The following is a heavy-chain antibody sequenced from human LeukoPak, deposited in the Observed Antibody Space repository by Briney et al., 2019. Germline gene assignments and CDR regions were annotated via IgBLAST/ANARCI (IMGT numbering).Heavy chain of an antibody. V-gene: IGHV4-59*08. J-gene: IGHJ3*02. D-gene: IGHD3-10*01. CDR1: GGSISSYY. CDR3: ARTSRFDAFDI. Sequence: TSETLSLTCTVSGGSISSYYWSWIRQPPGKGLEWIGYIYYSGSTNYNPSLKSRVTISVDTSKNQFSLKLSSVTAADTAVYYCARTSRFDAFDIWGQGTMVTVSS. CDR2: IYYSGST.